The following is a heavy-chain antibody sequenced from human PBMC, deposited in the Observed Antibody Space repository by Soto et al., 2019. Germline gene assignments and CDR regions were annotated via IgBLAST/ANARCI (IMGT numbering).Heavy chain of an antibody. V-gene: IGHV4-39*01. J-gene: IGHJ6*02. CDR3: ARPSQWSGYKRPHYYYYGMDV. Sequence: PSATLSLTCTVSGGSISSSSYYWGWIRQPPGKGLEWIGSIYYSGSTYYNPSLKSRVTISVDTSKNQFSLKLSSVTAADTAVYYCARPSQWSGYKRPHYYYYGMDVWGQGTTVTVSS. CDR2: IYYSGST. CDR1: GGSISSSSYY. D-gene: IGHD5-12*01.